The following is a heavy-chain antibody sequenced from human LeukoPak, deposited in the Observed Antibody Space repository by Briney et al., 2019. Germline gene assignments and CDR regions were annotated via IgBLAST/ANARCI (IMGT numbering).Heavy chain of an antibody. CDR3: ARAGPHCSSTSCSSGWFDP. J-gene: IGHJ5*02. Sequence: PSETLSLTCSVSGGSISSHYWSWIRQPPGKGLEWIGYINYREYTNYNPSLKSRVTISVDTSKNQFSLKLSSVTAADTAVYYCARAGPHCSSTSCSSGWFDPWGQGTLVTVSS. V-gene: IGHV4-59*11. CDR2: INYREYT. D-gene: IGHD2-2*01. CDR1: GGSISSHY.